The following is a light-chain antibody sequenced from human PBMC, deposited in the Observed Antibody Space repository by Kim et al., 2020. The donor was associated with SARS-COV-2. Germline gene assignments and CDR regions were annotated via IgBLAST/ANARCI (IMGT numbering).Light chain of an antibody. CDR3: NSRESSANHWM. V-gene: IGLV3-19*01. CDR1: SIGSYY. J-gene: IGLJ3*02. CDR2: GKN. Sequence: AFGQTSRITSKGDSIGSYYASWYQQKPGQAPVLVFYGKNNRPSGIPDRFSGSYSGNTASLTITAAQAEDEADYYCNSRESSANHWMFGGGTKVTVL.